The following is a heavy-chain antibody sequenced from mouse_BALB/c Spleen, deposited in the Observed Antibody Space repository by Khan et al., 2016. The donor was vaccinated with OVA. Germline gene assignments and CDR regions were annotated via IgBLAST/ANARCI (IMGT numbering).Heavy chain of an antibody. V-gene: IGHV14-1*02. D-gene: IGHD1-1*01. Sequence: VQLQQPGAELVRPGALVKLSCKASGFNIKDYYIHWVKQRAEQGLEWIGWIDPENGKSIYDPKFQGKASITADTSSNTAYLQLSSLTSEDTAVYYCARSGYFAWFGYWGQGTLVTVSA. CDR2: IDPENGKS. J-gene: IGHJ3*01. CDR3: ARSGYFAWFGY. CDR1: GFNIKDYY.